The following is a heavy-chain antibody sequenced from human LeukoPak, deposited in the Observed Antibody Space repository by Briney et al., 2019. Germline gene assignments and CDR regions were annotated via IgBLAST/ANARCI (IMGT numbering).Heavy chain of an antibody. V-gene: IGHV3-23*01. CDR2: ISGSDGIT. J-gene: IGHJ5*02. CDR3: VKHDPRRVVITNWFDP. CDR1: GFTFSAYA. D-gene: IGHD3-22*01. Sequence: GGSLRLFWAASGFTFSAYAISWLRQAPGKGRECATAISGSDGITYYADSAKGRLPISTGNSENTLYLQMNSLRAEDTAVYYWVKHDPRRVVITNWFDPWGQGTLVTVSS.